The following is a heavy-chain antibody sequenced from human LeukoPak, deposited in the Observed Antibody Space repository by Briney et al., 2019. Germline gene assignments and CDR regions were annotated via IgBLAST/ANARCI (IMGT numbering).Heavy chain of an antibody. V-gene: IGHV3-20*04. Sequence: PGGSLRLSCAASGFTFDDYGMSWVRQAPGKGLEWVSGINWNGGSTGYADSVKGRFTISRDNSKNTLYLQMNSLRAEDTAVYYCAELGITMIGGVWSKGTTVTISS. CDR2: INWNGGST. CDR3: AELGITMIGGV. J-gene: IGHJ6*04. CDR1: GFTFDDYG. D-gene: IGHD3-10*02.